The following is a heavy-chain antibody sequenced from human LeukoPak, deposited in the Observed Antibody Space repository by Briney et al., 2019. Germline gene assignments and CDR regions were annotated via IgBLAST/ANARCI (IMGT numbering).Heavy chain of an antibody. J-gene: IGHJ4*02. CDR3: AKGNWRYFDY. CDR2: ISGSGGST. CDR1: GFTFSTYV. Sequence: GGSLRLSCAASGFTFSTYVMSWVRQAPGQGLEWVSAISGSGGSTYYADSVKGRFTISRDNSKNTLYLQMNSLGADDTAVYYCAKGNWRYFDYWGQGTLVTVSS. V-gene: IGHV3-23*01. D-gene: IGHD1-1*01.